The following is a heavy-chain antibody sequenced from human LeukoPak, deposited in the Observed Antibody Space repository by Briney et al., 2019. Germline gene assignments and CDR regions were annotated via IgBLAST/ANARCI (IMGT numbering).Heavy chain of an antibody. J-gene: IGHJ3*02. CDR1: GGSISSYY. V-gene: IGHV4-59*01. Sequence: SQTLSLTCTVSGGSISSYYWSWIRQPPGKGLEWIGYIYYNGSTNYNPSLKSRVTISVDTSKNQFSLKLSSVTAADTAVYYCARVRDDAFDIWGQGTMVTVSS. CDR2: IYYNGST. CDR3: ARVRDDAFDI.